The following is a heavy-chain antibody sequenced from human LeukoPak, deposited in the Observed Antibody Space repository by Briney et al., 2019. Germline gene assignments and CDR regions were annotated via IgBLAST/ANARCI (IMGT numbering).Heavy chain of an antibody. D-gene: IGHD2-2*01. Sequence: SETLSLTCTVSGGSISSSPYYWGWIRQPPGKGLEWIGSIYYSGTTHYSPSLESRVTISVDTSKNQFSLKVNSVTAADTAVYYCARGDCSSTICYSPMDVWGKGTTVTVSS. CDR3: ARGDCSSTICYSPMDV. CDR2: IYYSGTT. J-gene: IGHJ6*03. V-gene: IGHV4-39*07. CDR1: GGSISSSPYY.